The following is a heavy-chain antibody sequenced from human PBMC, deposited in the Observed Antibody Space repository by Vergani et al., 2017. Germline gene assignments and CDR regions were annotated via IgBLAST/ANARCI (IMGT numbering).Heavy chain of an antibody. CDR3: ARLRSHGSGNRDAFDI. D-gene: IGHD3-10*01. J-gene: IGHJ3*02. V-gene: IGHV3-30*01. CDR1: GFTFSSYA. CDR2: ISYDGSNK. Sequence: QVQLVESGGGVVQPGRSLRLSCAASGFTFSSYAMHWVRQAPGKGLEWVAVISYDGSNKYYADSVKGRFTISRDNSKNPLYLQMNSLRAEDTAVYYCARLRSHGSGNRDAFDIWGQGTMVTVSS.